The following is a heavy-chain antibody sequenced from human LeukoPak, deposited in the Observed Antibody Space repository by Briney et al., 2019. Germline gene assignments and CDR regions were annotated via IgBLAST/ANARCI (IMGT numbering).Heavy chain of an antibody. CDR1: GFTFSSYE. Sequence: SGGSLRLSCAASGFTFSSYEMNWVRQAPGKGLEWVSYISSSGSTIYYADSVKGRFTISRDNAKNSLYLQMNSLRAEDTAVYYCARDTLGEGEDANYAVYYFDYWGQGTVVTVSS. CDR2: ISSSGSTI. J-gene: IGHJ4*02. CDR3: ARDTLGEGEDANYAVYYFDY. V-gene: IGHV3-48*03. D-gene: IGHD4/OR15-4a*01.